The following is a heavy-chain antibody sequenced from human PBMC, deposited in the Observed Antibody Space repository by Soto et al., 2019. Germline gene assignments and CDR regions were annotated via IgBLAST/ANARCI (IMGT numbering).Heavy chain of an antibody. CDR2: IIPIFKAT. CDR1: GGTFSSYA. J-gene: IGHJ6*02. V-gene: IGHV1-69*01. D-gene: IGHD3-3*01. CDR3: AREDFDSEIYYGMDV. Sequence: QVQLVQSGSSVKKPGSSVKVSCKASGGTFSSYAISWVRQSPGQGLEWMGGIIPIFKATPYAQKFQGRVTITADESTSTAYMELSSLRSEDTAVYYCAREDFDSEIYYGMDVWGQGTTVTVSS.